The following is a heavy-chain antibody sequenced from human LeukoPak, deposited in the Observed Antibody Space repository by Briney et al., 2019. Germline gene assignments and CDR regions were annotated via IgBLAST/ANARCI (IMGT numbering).Heavy chain of an antibody. CDR2: IYYSGST. V-gene: IGHV4-59*01. D-gene: IGHD5-12*01. J-gene: IGHJ4*02. CDR3: ARDRPPGVALDY. Sequence: KSSETLFLTCTVSGGSISSYYWNWIRQPPGKGLEWIGYIYYSGSTNYNPSLKSRVTISVDTSKNQFSLKLSSVTAADTAVYYCARDRPPGVALDYWGQGALVTVSS. CDR1: GGSISSYY.